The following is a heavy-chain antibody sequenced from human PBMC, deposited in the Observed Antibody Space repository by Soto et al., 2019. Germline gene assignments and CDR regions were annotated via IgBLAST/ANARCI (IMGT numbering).Heavy chain of an antibody. D-gene: IGHD6-13*01. CDR3: AKLGSSSWYRVFDY. J-gene: IGHJ4*02. CDR2: ISYDGSNK. CDR1: GFTFSSYG. Sequence: GGSLRLSCAASGFTFSSYGMHWVRQAPGKGLEWVAVISYDGSNKYYADSVKGRFTISRDNSKNTLYLQMNSLRAEDTAVYYCAKLGSSSWYRVFDYWGQGTLVTVSS. V-gene: IGHV3-30*18.